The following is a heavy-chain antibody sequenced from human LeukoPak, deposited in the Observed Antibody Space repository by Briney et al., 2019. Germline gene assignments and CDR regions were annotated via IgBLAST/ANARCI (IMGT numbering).Heavy chain of an antibody. CDR2: ISGSGGST. D-gene: IGHD1-26*01. CDR1: GFTFSSYG. CDR3: ARDPYSGSYGNYYYYFMDV. V-gene: IGHV3-23*01. J-gene: IGHJ6*03. Sequence: GGSLRLSCAASGFTFSSYGMSWVRQAPGKGLEWVSAISGSGGSTYYADSVKGRFTISRDNAKNSLYLQMNSLRAEDTAVYYCARDPYSGSYGNYYYYFMDVWGKGTTVTISS.